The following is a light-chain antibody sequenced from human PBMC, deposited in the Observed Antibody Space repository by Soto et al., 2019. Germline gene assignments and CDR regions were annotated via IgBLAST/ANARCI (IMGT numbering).Light chain of an antibody. Sequence: QSVLTQPPSASGSPGQSVTISCTGTSSDVGAYNYVSWYQQHPGKAPKVMIYEVSKRPSGVPDRFSGSKSGNTASLTVSGLQAEDEAEYYFSSYAGTNRVFGTGTKVTVL. CDR3: SSYAGTNRV. V-gene: IGLV2-8*01. J-gene: IGLJ1*01. CDR2: EVS. CDR1: SSDVGAYNY.